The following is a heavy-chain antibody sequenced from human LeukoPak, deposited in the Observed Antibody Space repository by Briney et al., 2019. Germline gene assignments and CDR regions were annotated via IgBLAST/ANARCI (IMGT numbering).Heavy chain of an antibody. CDR1: GFTFSDYY. V-gene: IGHV3-11*04. CDR3: ARDRDRDIAARQYYYYYYMDV. J-gene: IGHJ6*03. D-gene: IGHD6-6*01. Sequence: PGGSLRLSCAASGFTFSDYYMSWIRQAPGKGLEWVSYISSSGSTIYYADSVKGRFTISRDNAKNSLYLQMNSLRAEDTAVYYCARDRDRDIAARQYYYYYYMDVWGKGTTVTVSS. CDR2: ISSSGSTI.